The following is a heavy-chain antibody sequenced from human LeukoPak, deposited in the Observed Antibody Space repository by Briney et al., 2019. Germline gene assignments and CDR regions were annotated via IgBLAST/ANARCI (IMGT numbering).Heavy chain of an antibody. V-gene: IGHV1-18*01. CDR3: ALISYCTTITCYYLDY. D-gene: IGHD2-8*01. Sequence: ASVKVSCKASGYTFTNYAISWVRQAPGQGLEWMGWISAYNGNTDYAQNLQGRVTMTTDTSTSTAYMELRSLRSDVTAVYYCALISYCTTITCYYLDYWGQGTLVTVSS. CDR1: GYTFTNYA. CDR2: ISAYNGNT. J-gene: IGHJ4*02.